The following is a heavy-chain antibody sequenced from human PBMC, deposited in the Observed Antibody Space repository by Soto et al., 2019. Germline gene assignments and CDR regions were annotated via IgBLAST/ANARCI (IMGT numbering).Heavy chain of an antibody. Sequence: QVQLVQSGAEVKKPGASLKVSCKAFGYTVNAVYMHWVRQAPGQGLEWMGVINPSGDGTSYAQKFQGRVTMTRETSTGTVYMELSSLRSEDTAVYYCARVALGYDYADVWGQGTTVTVSS. V-gene: IGHV1-46*02. CDR3: ARVALGYDYADV. CDR1: GYTVNAVY. D-gene: IGHD4-17*01. J-gene: IGHJ6*02. CDR2: INPSGDGT.